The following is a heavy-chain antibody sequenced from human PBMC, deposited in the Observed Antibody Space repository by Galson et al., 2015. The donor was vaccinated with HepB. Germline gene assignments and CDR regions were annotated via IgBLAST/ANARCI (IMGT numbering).Heavy chain of an antibody. CDR2: ISDGGDTT. CDR1: GFTFSTFA. J-gene: IGHJ3*02. CDR3: AKGDTPWGGFDI. Sequence: SLRLSCATSGFTFSTFAMTWVRQAPGKGLEWVSAISDGGDTTYYADSVKGRFSITRDVSKSTLSLQMNSLRAEDTAAYYCAKGDTPWGGFDIWGQGTMVTVSS. V-gene: IGHV3-23*01. D-gene: IGHD2-21*01.